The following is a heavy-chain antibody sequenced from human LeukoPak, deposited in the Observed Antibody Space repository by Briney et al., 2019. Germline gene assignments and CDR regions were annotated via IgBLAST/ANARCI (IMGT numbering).Heavy chain of an antibody. J-gene: IGHJ4*02. CDR3: ASSPPVH. Sequence: GSLRLSCAAPGFTFSSYAMPWVRPAPGKGLEWVAVISYDGSNKYYADSVKGRFTISRDNSKNTLYLQMNSLRAEDTAVYYCASSPPVHWGQGTLVTVSS. CDR1: GFTFSSYA. D-gene: IGHD6-6*01. CDR2: ISYDGSNK. V-gene: IGHV3-30-3*01.